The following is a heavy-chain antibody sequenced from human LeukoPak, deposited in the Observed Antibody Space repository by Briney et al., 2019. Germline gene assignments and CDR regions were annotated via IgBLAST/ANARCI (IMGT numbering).Heavy chain of an antibody. V-gene: IGHV4-34*01. Sequence: PSETLSLTCAVYGGSFSDYYWSWIRQPPGKGLEWIGEINHSGSTNYNPSLKSRVTISLDTSKSLFSLNLSSVTAADTAVYYCARTYGFWSGYYGYWGQGTQVTVPS. CDR1: GGSFSDYY. CDR2: INHSGST. CDR3: ARTYGFWSGYYGY. D-gene: IGHD3-3*01. J-gene: IGHJ4*02.